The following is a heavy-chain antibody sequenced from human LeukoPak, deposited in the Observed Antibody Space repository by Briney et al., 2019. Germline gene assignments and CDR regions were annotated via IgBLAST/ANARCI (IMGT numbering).Heavy chain of an antibody. J-gene: IGHJ3*02. D-gene: IGHD4-23*01. V-gene: IGHV5-51*01. CDR1: GYSFTSYW. Sequence: AGESLKISCKGSGYSFTSYWIGWFRPLPGKALEWMGIIYPGDSDTRYSPSFQGQVTISADKSISTAYLQWSSLKASDTAMYYCARHVYGGKPFSLDAVDIWGQGTMVTVSS. CDR3: ARHVYGGKPFSLDAVDI. CDR2: IYPGDSDT.